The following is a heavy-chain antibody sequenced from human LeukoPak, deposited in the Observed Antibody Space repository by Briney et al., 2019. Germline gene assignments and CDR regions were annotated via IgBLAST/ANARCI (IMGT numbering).Heavy chain of an antibody. CDR3: ARPNITSYYDSRGYDAFDV. D-gene: IGHD3-22*01. V-gene: IGHV5-51*01. Sequence: GQSLKISCTGSGYRFNAYWIAWVRQMRGKGLDWMGIIYPDDSDTRYSPSFQGQVTISADKSVRTAYLQLSSLKASDTAMYYCARPNITSYYDSRGYDAFDVWGQGTMVTVSS. J-gene: IGHJ3*01. CDR2: IYPDDSDT. CDR1: GYRFNAYW.